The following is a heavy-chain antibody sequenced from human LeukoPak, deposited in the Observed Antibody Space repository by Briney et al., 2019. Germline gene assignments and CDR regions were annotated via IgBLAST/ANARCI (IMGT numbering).Heavy chain of an antibody. CDR2: ISNNGGYT. V-gene: IGHV3-23*01. Sequence: GGSLRLSCAASGFTFSSYAMSWVRQAPGKGLEWVSAISNNGGYTYYADSVQGRFTISRDNSKSTLYLQMNSLRAEDTAVYYCVRGGIASAFDIWGQGTMVTVSS. CDR1: GFTFSSYA. D-gene: IGHD6-13*01. CDR3: VRGGIASAFDI. J-gene: IGHJ3*02.